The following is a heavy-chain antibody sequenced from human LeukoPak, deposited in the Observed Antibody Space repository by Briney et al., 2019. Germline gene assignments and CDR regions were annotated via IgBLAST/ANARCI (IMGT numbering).Heavy chain of an antibody. D-gene: IGHD6-13*01. J-gene: IGHJ4*02. V-gene: IGHV3-33*01. Sequence: PGGSLRLSCAASGFTFSSYGMRWVRQAPGKGLEWVAVIWYDGSNKYYADSVKGRFTISRDNSKNTLYLQMNSLRAVDTAVYYCARAAKGFDYWGQGTLVTVSS. CDR2: IWYDGSNK. CDR1: GFTFSSYG. CDR3: ARAAKGFDY.